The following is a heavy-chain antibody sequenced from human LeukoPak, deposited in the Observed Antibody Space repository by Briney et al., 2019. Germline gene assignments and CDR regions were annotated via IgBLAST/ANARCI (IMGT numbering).Heavy chain of an antibody. V-gene: IGHV4-31*03. Sequence: SETLSLTCTVSGGSISSGGYYWSWIRQHPGKGLEWIGYIYYSGSTYYNPSLKSRVTISVDTSKNQFSLKLSSVTAADTAVYYCARQEYGVVPAAMKRRGRPGWFDPWGQGTLVTVSS. CDR2: IYYSGST. CDR3: ARQEYGVVPAAMKRRGRPGWFDP. J-gene: IGHJ5*02. CDR1: GGSISSGGYY. D-gene: IGHD2-2*01.